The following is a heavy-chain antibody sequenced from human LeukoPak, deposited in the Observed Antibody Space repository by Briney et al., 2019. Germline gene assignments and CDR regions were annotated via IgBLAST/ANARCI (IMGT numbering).Heavy chain of an antibody. J-gene: IGHJ5*02. CDR3: ARGLYDSSAYWFDP. V-gene: IGHV4-39*07. CDR1: GGSISSSSYY. D-gene: IGHD3-22*01. Sequence: PSETLSLTCTVSGGSISSSSYYWGWIRQPPGKGLEWIGSIYYSGSTYYNPSLKSRVTISVGTSKNQFSLKLSSVTAADTAVYYCARGLYDSSAYWFDPWGQGTLVTVSS. CDR2: IYYSGST.